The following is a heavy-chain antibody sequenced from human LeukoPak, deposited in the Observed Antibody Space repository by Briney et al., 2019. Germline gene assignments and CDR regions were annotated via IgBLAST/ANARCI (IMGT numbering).Heavy chain of an antibody. V-gene: IGHV3-9*01. CDR1: GFTFDDYA. Sequence: AGRSLRLSCAASGFTFDDYAMHWVRQAPGKGLEWVSGISWNSGSIGYADSVKGRFTISRDNAKNSLYLQMNSLRAEDTALYYCAKDMTYDSSGYYQYYGMDVWGQGTTVTVSS. CDR2: ISWNSGSI. J-gene: IGHJ6*02. CDR3: AKDMTYDSSGYYQYYGMDV. D-gene: IGHD3-22*01.